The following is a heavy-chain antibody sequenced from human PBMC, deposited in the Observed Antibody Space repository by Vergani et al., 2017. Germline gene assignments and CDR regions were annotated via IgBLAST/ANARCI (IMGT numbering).Heavy chain of an antibody. CDR1: GGSISSGGYS. CDR3: ARGHDSSGYYDYY. V-gene: IGHV4-30-2*01. Sequence: QLQLQESGSGLVKPSQTLSLTCAVSGGSISSGGYSWSWIRQPTWKGLEWIGYIYHSGSTYYNPSLKSRVTISVDRSKNQFSLKLSSVTAADTAVYYWARGHDSSGYYDYYWGQGTLVTVSS. CDR2: IYHSGST. J-gene: IGHJ4*02. D-gene: IGHD3-22*01.